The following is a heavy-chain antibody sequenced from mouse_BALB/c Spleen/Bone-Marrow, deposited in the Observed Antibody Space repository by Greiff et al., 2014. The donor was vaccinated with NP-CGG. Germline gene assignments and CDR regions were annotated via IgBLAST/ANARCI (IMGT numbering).Heavy chain of an antibody. CDR3: ARDYGSSYGWFAY. V-gene: IGHV9-1*02. CDR2: INTYTGEP. CDR1: GYTFTNYG. D-gene: IGHD1-1*01. J-gene: IGHJ3*01. Sequence: VESGPELKKPGETVKISCKASGYTFTNYGMNWVKQAPGKGLKWMGWINTYTGEPTYDDDFKGRFVFSLETSASTAYLQINNLKNEDMATYFCARDYGSSYGWFAYWGQGTLVTVSA.